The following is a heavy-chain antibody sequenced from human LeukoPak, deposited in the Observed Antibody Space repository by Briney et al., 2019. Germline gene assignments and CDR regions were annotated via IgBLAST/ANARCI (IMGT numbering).Heavy chain of an antibody. J-gene: IGHJ4*02. CDR2: IYYSGST. CDR3: ARGKRRGYGYFDY. CDR1: GGSISSSSYY. Sequence: SETLSLTCTVSGGSISSSSYYWGWIRQPPGKGLEWIGSIYYSGSTNYNPSLKSRVTISVDTSKNQFSLKLSSVTAADTAVYYCARGKRRGYGYFDYWGQGTLVTVSS. V-gene: IGHV4-39*07. D-gene: IGHD5-18*01.